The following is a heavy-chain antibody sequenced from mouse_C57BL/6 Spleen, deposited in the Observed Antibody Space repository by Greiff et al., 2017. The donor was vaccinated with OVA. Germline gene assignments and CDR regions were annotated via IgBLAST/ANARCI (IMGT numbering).Heavy chain of an antibody. V-gene: IGHV7-4*01. J-gene: IGHJ4*01. Sequence: EVMLVESGGGLVQPGASLRLSCAASGFTFTDYYMSWVRQPPGKAPEWLALIRNKANGYTTEYTASVKGRFTISRDNSQNILYLQMNTLRAEDRATYYCVKVHYYGSSLEAMDYWGQGTSVTVSS. D-gene: IGHD1-1*01. CDR3: VKVHYYGSSLEAMDY. CDR1: GFTFTDYY. CDR2: IRNKANGYTT.